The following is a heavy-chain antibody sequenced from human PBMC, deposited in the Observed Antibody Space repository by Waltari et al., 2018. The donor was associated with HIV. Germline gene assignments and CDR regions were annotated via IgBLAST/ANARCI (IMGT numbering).Heavy chain of an antibody. CDR3: VRDDPGYGPIDY. D-gene: IGHD2-15*01. CDR2: IRRGSNER. V-gene: IGHV3-21*04. Sequence: DVYLVESGGGVVKTGTSIRLTCEASGFDLRHYSMNWVRQSPMRGLEWVASIRRGSNERHYFDSVRGRFVISRDDSESSVYLQMESLREEDTATYFCVRDDPGYGPIDYWGQGTLVTV. CDR1: GFDLRHYS. J-gene: IGHJ4*02.